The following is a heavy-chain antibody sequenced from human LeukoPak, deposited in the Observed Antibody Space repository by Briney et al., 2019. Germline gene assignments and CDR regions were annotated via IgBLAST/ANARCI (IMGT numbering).Heavy chain of an antibody. Sequence: ASVKVSCKTSGGTFSSHAINWVRQAPGQGLEWMGRIIPIFDSTNYAQSFQGRVTFTTDDSTNTAYMELSGLRYEDTAVYYCARGNYDFWAILDSWGLGTPVTVSS. CDR1: GGTFSSHA. J-gene: IGHJ4*02. CDR3: ARGNYDFWAILDS. V-gene: IGHV1-69*05. CDR2: IIPIFDST. D-gene: IGHD3-3*01.